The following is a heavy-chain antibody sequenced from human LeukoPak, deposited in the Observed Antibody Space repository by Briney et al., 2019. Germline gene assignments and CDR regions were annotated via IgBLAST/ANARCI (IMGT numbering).Heavy chain of an antibody. CDR3: AKGQLVDSGMDV. J-gene: IGHJ6*02. Sequence: GRSLRLSCAASGFTFSSYGMHWVRQAPGKGLEWVAVISFDGLHIYYADSVKGRFTISRDSSKNTLYLQINSLRPEDTAIYYCAKGQLVDSGMDVWGQGTTVTVSS. D-gene: IGHD1-1*01. V-gene: IGHV3-30*18. CDR2: ISFDGLHI. CDR1: GFTFSSYG.